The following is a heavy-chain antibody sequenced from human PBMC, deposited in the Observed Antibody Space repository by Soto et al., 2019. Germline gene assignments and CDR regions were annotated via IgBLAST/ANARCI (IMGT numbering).Heavy chain of an antibody. CDR1: GFTFSSYG. CDR2: ISYDGSNK. D-gene: IGHD5-18*01. Sequence: GGSLRLSCAASGFTFSSYGMHWVRQAPGKGLEWVAVISYDGSNKYYADSVKGRFTISRDNSKNTLYLQMNSLRAEDTAVYYCAKEKDTAMAPYYYYGMDVWGQGTTVTVSS. CDR3: AKEKDTAMAPYYYYGMDV. V-gene: IGHV3-30*18. J-gene: IGHJ6*02.